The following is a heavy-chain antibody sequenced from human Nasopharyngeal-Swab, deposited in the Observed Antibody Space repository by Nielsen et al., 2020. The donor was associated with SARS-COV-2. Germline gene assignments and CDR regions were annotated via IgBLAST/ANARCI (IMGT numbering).Heavy chain of an antibody. CDR3: AREAPPRPYSYGSGRYYGMDV. J-gene: IGHJ6*02. CDR2: INHIGST. D-gene: IGHD3-10*01. V-gene: IGHV4-34*01. CDR1: GASFSGFY. Sequence: SDPLSLTCAVHGASFSGFYWIWFRQPPGKGLEWIGEINHIGSTNYNPSLKSRVTMSVDTSKNQFSLKLSSVTAADTAVYYCAREAPPRPYSYGSGRYYGMDVWGQGTTVTVSS.